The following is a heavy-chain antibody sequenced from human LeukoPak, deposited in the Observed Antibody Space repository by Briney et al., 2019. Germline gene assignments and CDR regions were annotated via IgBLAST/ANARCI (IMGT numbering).Heavy chain of an antibody. CDR3: AKDHRGDYDFWSGYPFDY. CDR1: GFTFGDYV. CDR2: ISGSGGST. D-gene: IGHD3-3*01. Sequence: GGSLRLSCAASGFTFGDYVMHWVRQAPGKGLEWVSAISGSGGSTYYADSVKGRFTISRDNSKNTLYLQMNSLRAEDTAVYYCAKDHRGDYDFWSGYPFDYWGQGTLVTVSS. V-gene: IGHV3-23*01. J-gene: IGHJ4*02.